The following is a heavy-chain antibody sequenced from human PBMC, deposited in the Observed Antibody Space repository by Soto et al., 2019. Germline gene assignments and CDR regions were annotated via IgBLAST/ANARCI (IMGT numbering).Heavy chain of an antibody. CDR3: AKDETSSWAYFDY. CDR2: ISWKSESI. J-gene: IGHJ4*02. V-gene: IGHV3-9*01. Sequence: EIQLVESGGRLVQPGRSLRLSCAASGFTFDDYAMHWVRQVPGKGLGWVSGISWKSESIVYADSVRGRFTISRDNAKNSLYLQMDSLRPEDTALYYCAKDETSSWAYFDYWGQGTLVTVSS. CDR1: GFTFDDYA. D-gene: IGHD6-6*01.